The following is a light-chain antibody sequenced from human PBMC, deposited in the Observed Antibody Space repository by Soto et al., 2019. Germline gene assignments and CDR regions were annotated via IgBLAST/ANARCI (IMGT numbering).Light chain of an antibody. CDR2: NTN. Sequence: QAVVTQEPSLTVSPGGTVTLTCASSTGAVTSGYYPHWFQQKPGQAPSSLIYNTNNKYSWTPARFSGSLLGDKAALTLSDVQPEDGAEYYCLLYHGGSQLGVFGGGTKVTVL. CDR1: TGAVTSGYY. V-gene: IGLV7-43*01. J-gene: IGLJ3*02. CDR3: LLYHGGSQLGV.